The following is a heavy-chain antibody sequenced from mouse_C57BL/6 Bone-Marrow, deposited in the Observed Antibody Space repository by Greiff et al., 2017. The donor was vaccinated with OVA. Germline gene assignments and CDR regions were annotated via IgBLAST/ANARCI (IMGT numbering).Heavy chain of an antibody. J-gene: IGHJ3*01. CDR2: ISSGGDYI. V-gene: IGHV5-9-1*02. Sequence: EVKLVESGEGLVKPGGSLKLSCAASGFTFSSYAMSWVRQTPEKRLEWVAYISSGGDYIYYADTVKGRFTISRDNARNTLYLQMSSLKSEDTAMYYCTRGGWLPPFAYWGQGTLVTVSA. CDR1: GFTFSSYA. D-gene: IGHD2-3*01. CDR3: TRGGWLPPFAY.